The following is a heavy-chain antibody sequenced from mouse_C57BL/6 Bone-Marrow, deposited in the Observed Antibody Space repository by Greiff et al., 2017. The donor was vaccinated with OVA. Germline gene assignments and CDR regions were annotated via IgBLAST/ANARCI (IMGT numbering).Heavy chain of an antibody. CDR2: IDPSDSYT. CDR1: GYTFTSYW. V-gene: IGHV1-69*01. CDR3: ARCWAWVAY. J-gene: IGHJ3*01. Sequence: QVQLQQPGAELVMPGASVKLSCKASGYTFTSYWMHWVKQRPGQGLEWIGEIDPSDSYTNYNQKFKGKSTLTVDKSSSTAYMQLSSLTSEDSAVYYCARCWAWVAYWGQGTLVTVSA.